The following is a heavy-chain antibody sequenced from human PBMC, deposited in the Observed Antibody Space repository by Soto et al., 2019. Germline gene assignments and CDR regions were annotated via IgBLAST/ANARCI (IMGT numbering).Heavy chain of an antibody. D-gene: IGHD3-3*01. CDR3: ARVILRFLEWSKYYGMDV. CDR2: IIPIFGTA. J-gene: IGHJ6*02. Sequence: QVQLVQSGAEVKKPGSSVKVSCKASGGTFSSYAISWVRQAPGQGLEWMGGIIPIFGTANYAQKFQGRVTITADESTSTAYMELSSLRSEDTAVYYCARVILRFLEWSKYYGMDVWGQGTTVTVFS. CDR1: GGTFSSYA. V-gene: IGHV1-69*01.